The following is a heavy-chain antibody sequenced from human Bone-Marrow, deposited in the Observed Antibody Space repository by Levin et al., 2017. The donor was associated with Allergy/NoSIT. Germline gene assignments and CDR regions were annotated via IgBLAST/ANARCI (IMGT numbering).Heavy chain of an antibody. CDR3: ARDTYYDIWSSYAHAEDEYDYGMDV. V-gene: IGHV1-18*01. CDR2: ISPYNDKS. D-gene: IGHD3-3*01. Sequence: GESLKISCKTSGYFFNSFGINWVRQAPGQGLEWMGWISPYNDKSHYAQKFQGRLTLTTDTFTTTAYLELRSLTSDDTAISYCARDTYYDIWSSYAHAEDEYDYGMDVWGQGTAVIVSS. J-gene: IGHJ6*02. CDR1: GYFFNSFG.